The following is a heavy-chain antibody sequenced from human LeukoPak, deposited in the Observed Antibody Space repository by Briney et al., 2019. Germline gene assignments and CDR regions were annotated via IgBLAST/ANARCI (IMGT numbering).Heavy chain of an antibody. V-gene: IGHV1-2*02. D-gene: IGHD3-16*02. CDR1: GYIFTDFH. Sequence: ASVKVSCKASGYIFTDFHMHWVRQAPGQGLEWMGWINPNSGDTNYAQKFQGRVTMTRDTSISTAYMELSRLRSDDTAVYYCASHSYYDYVWGSYRPGAFDIWGQGTMVTVSS. CDR3: ASHSYYDYVWGSYRPGAFDI. CDR2: INPNSGDT. J-gene: IGHJ3*02.